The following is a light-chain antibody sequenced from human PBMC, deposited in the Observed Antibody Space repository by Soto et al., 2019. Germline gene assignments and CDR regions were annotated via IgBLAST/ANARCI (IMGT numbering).Light chain of an antibody. V-gene: IGKV2-24*01. J-gene: IGKJ2*01. CDR1: QSLLHSDGNTY. CDR3: IQPTSCPPYT. CDR2: RGS. Sequence: DIVMTQTPLSSPVTLGQPASISCRSSQSLLHSDGNTYLNWLHQRPGQPPRLLIYRGSNRCSGVPATXXGSGAGADISLNISRVEADDVGVYYCIQPTSCPPYTFGQGTKLEIK.